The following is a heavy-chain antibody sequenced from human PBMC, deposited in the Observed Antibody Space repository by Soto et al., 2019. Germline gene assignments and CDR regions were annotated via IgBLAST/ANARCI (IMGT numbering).Heavy chain of an antibody. CDR1: GYTFTSYG. V-gene: IGHV1-18*01. J-gene: IGHJ4*02. Sequence: QVQLVQSGAEMKKPGASVKVSCKASGYTFTSYGMSWVRQAPGQGLEWMGWISPYNDNTNYAEKLQGRITMTTDTSTSTAYMELRSLRSDDTAVYYCARDNRSPTPPFRGDYWGQGTLVTVSS. CDR3: ARDNRSPTPPFRGDY. D-gene: IGHD3-16*01. CDR2: ISPYNDNT.